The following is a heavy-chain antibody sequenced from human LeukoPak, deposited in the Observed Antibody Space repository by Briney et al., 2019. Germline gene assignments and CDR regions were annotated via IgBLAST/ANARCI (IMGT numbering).Heavy chain of an antibody. CDR3: ARQRGSGWYDF. J-gene: IGHJ5*01. CDR1: GYSFTTYW. V-gene: IGHV5-51*01. CDR2: IYPADSDT. D-gene: IGHD6-19*01. Sequence: GESLKISCKGSGYSFTTYWISWVRQMPGKGLEWMGIIYPADSDTRYSPTVRGQVTISVDKSVNTAYLQWSSLNASDTATYYCARQRGSGWYDFWGQGTLVTVSS.